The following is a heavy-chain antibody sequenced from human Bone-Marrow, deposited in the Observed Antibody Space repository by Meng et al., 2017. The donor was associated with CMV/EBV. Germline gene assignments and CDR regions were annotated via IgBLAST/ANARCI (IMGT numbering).Heavy chain of an antibody. CDR1: GGSIENYF. J-gene: IGHJ6*02. Sequence: GSLRLSCTVSGGSIENYFWNWIRQPPGKGLEWIGYIHNSGSTNYNPSLRSRVTISLDTSTKQFSLKLSSVTAADTAVYYCARDSGCGGDCTTAVYGMDVWGQGTTVTVSS. D-gene: IGHD2-21*01. CDR3: ARDSGCGGDCTTAVYGMDV. V-gene: IGHV4-59*01. CDR2: IHNSGST.